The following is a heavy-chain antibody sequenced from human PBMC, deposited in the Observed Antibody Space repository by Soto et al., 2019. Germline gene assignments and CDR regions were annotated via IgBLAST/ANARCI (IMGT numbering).Heavy chain of an antibody. CDR3: ARGRWELQDYYYGMDV. D-gene: IGHD1-26*01. CDR1: GFTFSSYA. J-gene: IGHJ6*02. Sequence: QVQLVESGGGVVQPGRSLRLSCAASGFTFSSYAMHWVRQAPGKGLEWVAVISYDGSNKYYADSVKGQFTISRDNSKNTLYLQMNSLRAEDTAVYYCARGRWELQDYYYGMDVWGQGTTVTVSS. CDR2: ISYDGSNK. V-gene: IGHV3-30-3*01.